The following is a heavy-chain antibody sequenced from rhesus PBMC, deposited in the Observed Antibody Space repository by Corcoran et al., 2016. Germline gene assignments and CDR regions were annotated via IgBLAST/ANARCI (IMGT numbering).Heavy chain of an antibody. J-gene: IGHJ4*01. CDR2: ISTGTSDT. CDR3: AKGGLPDY. D-gene: IGHD1-44*02. V-gene: IGHV3S25*01. Sequence: EVQLVESGGGLAKPGGSLRLSCVASGFTFSNYWMNWVREAPGKGLEWVSTISTGTSDTYYADTVKGRFTISRDNSKTTVSLQMNSLRAEDSAVYYCAKGGLPDYWGQGVLVTVSS. CDR1: GFTFSNYW.